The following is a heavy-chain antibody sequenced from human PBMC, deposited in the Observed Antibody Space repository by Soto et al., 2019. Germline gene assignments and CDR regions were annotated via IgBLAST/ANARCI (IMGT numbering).Heavy chain of an antibody. CDR3: ARDHYVVVTAGSYWYFDL. CDR1: GFTVSSNY. D-gene: IGHD2-21*02. V-gene: IGHV3-53*01. Sequence: GGSLRLSCAASGFTVSSNYMSWVRQAPGKGLEWVSVIYSGGSTYYADSVKGRFTISRDNSKNTLYLQMNSLRAEDTAVYYCARDHYVVVTAGSYWYFDLWGRGTLVTVSS. J-gene: IGHJ2*01. CDR2: IYSGGST.